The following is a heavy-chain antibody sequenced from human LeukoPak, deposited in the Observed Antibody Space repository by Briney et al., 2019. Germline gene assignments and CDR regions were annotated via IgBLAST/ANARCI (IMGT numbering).Heavy chain of an antibody. CDR3: ARVSYSSSWYYYGMDV. CDR2: IYYSGST. D-gene: IGHD6-13*01. CDR1: GGSISSYY. V-gene: IGHV4-59*01. J-gene: IGHJ6*02. Sequence: SETLSLTCTVSGGSISSYYWGWIRQPPGKGLEWIGSIYYSGSTNYNPSLKSRVTISVDTSKNQFSLKLSSVTAADTAVYYCARVSYSSSWYYYGMDVWGQGTTVTVSS.